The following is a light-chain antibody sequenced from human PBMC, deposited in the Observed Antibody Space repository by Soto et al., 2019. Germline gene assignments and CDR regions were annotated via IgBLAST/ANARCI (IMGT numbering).Light chain of an antibody. J-gene: IGKJ1*01. CDR1: QSVSSN. Sequence: EIVMTQSTATLSVSPGERATLSCRASQSVSSNLDLYQQKPGQAPRLLIYGASTRATGIPARFSGSGSGTEFTLTISILQSEDFAVYYCQHYKYWPKTFVQGNKVEIK. V-gene: IGKV3-15*01. CDR3: QHYKYWPKT. CDR2: GAS.